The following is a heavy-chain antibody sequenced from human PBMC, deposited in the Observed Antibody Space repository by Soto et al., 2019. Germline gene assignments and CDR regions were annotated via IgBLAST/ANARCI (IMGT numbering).Heavy chain of an antibody. J-gene: IGHJ2*01. Sequence: QVQLVQSGAEVKKPGSSVKVSCKASGGTFSNYPISWVRQAPGQGLEWMGGIIPIFGTVNYAQKFQGRVTITADESPSTAYMGLSSLRSEDTAVYYCARGNHRWLQLWYFDLWGRGTLVTVSS. D-gene: IGHD5-12*01. CDR3: ARGNHRWLQLWYFDL. CDR2: IIPIFGTV. CDR1: GGTFSNYP. V-gene: IGHV1-69*12.